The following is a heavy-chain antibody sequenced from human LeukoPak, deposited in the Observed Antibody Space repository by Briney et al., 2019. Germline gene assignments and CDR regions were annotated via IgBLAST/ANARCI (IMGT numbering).Heavy chain of an antibody. CDR2: IKSKTDGGTT. Sequence: GGSLRLSCAASGFTFSNAWMSWVRQAPGKGLEWVGRIKSKTDGGTTDYAAPVKGRFTISRDDSKNTLYLQMNSLKTEDTAVYYCTTGQTTADDAFDIWGQGTMVTVSS. CDR1: GFTFSNAW. D-gene: IGHD4-11*01. J-gene: IGHJ3*02. V-gene: IGHV3-15*01. CDR3: TTGQTTADDAFDI.